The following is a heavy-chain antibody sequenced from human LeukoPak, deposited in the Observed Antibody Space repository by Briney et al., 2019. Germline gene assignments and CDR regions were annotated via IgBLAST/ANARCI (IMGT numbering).Heavy chain of an antibody. Sequence: ASVKVSCKASGGTFSSYAISWVRQAPGQGLEWMGGIIPIFGTANYAQKFQGRVTITTDEFASAAYMELSSLRSDDTAVYYCARDKGSGSHYYYYYYMDVWGKGTTVTVSS. CDR1: GGTFSSYA. V-gene: IGHV1-69*05. CDR3: ARDKGSGSHYYYYYYMDV. CDR2: IIPIFGTA. D-gene: IGHD3-10*01. J-gene: IGHJ6*03.